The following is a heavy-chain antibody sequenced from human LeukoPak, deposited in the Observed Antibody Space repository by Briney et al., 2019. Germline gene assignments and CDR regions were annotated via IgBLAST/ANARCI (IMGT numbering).Heavy chain of an antibody. V-gene: IGHV1-46*01. CDR1: GYTFTSYY. J-gene: IGHJ4*02. Sequence: ASVKVSCKASGYTFTSYYMHWVRQAPGQGLEWMGIINPSGGSTSYAQKFQGRVTMISDTSTSTVYMELSSLRSEDTAVYYCARGSGQRWLQLPFDYWGQGTLVTVSS. CDR2: INPSGGST. D-gene: IGHD5-24*01. CDR3: ARGSGQRWLQLPFDY.